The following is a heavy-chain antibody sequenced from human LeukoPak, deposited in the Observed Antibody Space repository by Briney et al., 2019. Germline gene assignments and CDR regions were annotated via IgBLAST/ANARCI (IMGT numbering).Heavy chain of an antibody. V-gene: IGHV4-59*08. CDR3: ARHGSDWAFDF. J-gene: IGHJ4*02. CDR2: LYYNGSP. D-gene: IGHD6-19*01. CDR1: GGSFRTYY. Sequence: SSETLSLTCTVPGGSFRTYYWSWIRQSPGKGLEWIGYLYYNGSPNYNPSLRSRVTMSIDTSKNQFSLDLSSVTAADTAVFYCARHGSDWAFDFWGRGTLVTVSS.